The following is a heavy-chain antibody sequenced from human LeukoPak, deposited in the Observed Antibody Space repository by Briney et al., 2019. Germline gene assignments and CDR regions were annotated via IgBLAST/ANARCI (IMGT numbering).Heavy chain of an antibody. CDR3: ARLSYNSSWAIDY. CDR2: IYYSGST. CDR1: GGSISSYY. Sequence: SETLSLTCTVSGGSISSYYWSWIRQPPGKGLEWIGYIYYSGSTNYNPSLKSRVTISVDTSKNQFSLKLSSVTAADTAVYYCARLSYNSSWAIDYWGQGTLVTVSS. D-gene: IGHD6-13*01. J-gene: IGHJ4*02. V-gene: IGHV4-59*08.